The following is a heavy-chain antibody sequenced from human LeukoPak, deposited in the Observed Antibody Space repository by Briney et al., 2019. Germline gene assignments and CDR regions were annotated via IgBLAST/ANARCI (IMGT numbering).Heavy chain of an antibody. Sequence: ASVKVSCKASGYTFTSYGISWVRQAPGQGLEWMGWISAYNGNTNYAQKLQGRVTMTTDTSTSTAYMELRSLRSDDTAVYYCARDRRGYSYGPNWFDPWGQGTLVTVSS. CDR3: ARDRRGYSYGPNWFDP. D-gene: IGHD5-18*01. CDR2: ISAYNGNT. CDR1: GYTFTSYG. J-gene: IGHJ5*02. V-gene: IGHV1-18*01.